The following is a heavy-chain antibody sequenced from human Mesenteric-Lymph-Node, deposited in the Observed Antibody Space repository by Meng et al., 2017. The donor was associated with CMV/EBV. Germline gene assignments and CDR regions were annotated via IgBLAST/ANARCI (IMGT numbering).Heavy chain of an antibody. Sequence: SETLSLTCTVSGGSISSSNYYWGWIRQPPGKGLEWIGNIYSSGSTYYNPSLKSRVTISVDTSKNQFSLKLSSVTAADTAVYYCARSDCSSTSCYVDYWGQGTLVTVSS. V-gene: IGHV4-39*07. J-gene: IGHJ4*02. D-gene: IGHD2-2*01. CDR2: IYSSGST. CDR3: ARSDCSSTSCYVDY. CDR1: GGSISSSNYY.